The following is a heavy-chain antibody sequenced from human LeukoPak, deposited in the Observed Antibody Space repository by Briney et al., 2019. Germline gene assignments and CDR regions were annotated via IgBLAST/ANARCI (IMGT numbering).Heavy chain of an antibody. J-gene: IGHJ3*02. V-gene: IGHV1-69*06. D-gene: IGHD6-19*01. Sequence: SVKVSCKASGYTFTSYGISWVRQAPGQGLEWMGGIIPIFGTANYAQKFQGRVTITADKSTSTAYMELSSLRSEDTAVYYCASGGEEQWLVNFSAFDIWGQGTMVTVSS. CDR3: ASGGEEQWLVNFSAFDI. CDR1: GYTFTSYG. CDR2: IIPIFGTA.